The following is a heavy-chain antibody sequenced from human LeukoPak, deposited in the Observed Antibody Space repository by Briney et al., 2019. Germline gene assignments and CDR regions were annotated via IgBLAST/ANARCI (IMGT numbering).Heavy chain of an antibody. Sequence: AETLSLTCTVSGYSISSGYYWGWIRQPPGKGLEWIGSIYHSGSTYYNPSLKSRVTISVDTSKNQFSLKLSSVTAADTAVYYCATQGLIRHDAFDIWGQGTMVTVSS. J-gene: IGHJ3*02. CDR2: IYHSGST. V-gene: IGHV4-38-2*02. CDR1: GYSISSGYY. CDR3: ATQGLIRHDAFDI. D-gene: IGHD6-19*01.